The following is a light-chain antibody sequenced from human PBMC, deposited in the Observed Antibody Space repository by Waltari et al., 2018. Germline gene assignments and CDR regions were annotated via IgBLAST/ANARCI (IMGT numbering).Light chain of an antibody. CDR2: KVS. CDR3: MQGTHWPWT. J-gene: IGKJ1*01. CDR1: QSLVHSDGNTY. Sequence: DVVMTQSPLSLPVTLGQPASISCRSSQSLVHSDGNTYLNWFQQRPGQSPRSLIYKVSNRDSGVPDRFSGSGSGTDFTLKISMVEAEDVGVYYCMQGTHWPWTFGQGTKVDIK. V-gene: IGKV2-30*02.